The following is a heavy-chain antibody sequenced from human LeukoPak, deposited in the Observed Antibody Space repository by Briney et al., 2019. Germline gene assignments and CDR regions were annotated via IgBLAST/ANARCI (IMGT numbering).Heavy chain of an antibody. J-gene: IGHJ4*02. D-gene: IGHD2-15*01. CDR2: IYSGEGDN. CDR1: GGGFTSYW. CDR3: ARRVSGGSCYDY. V-gene: IGHV5-51*01. Sequence: GAAPKISCKGAGGGFTSYWNGRGRRKPGKGGEGRGRIYSGEGDNRYSPSFQGQVTISADKSISTAYLHCSSLKASDTAMYYCARRVSGGSCYDYWGQGTLVTVSS.